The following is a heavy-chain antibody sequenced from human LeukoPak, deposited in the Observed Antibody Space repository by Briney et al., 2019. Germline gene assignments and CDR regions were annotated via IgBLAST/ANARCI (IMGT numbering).Heavy chain of an antibody. CDR2: ISSSSSYI. Sequence: GGSLRLSCAASGFTFSSYSMNWVRQAPGKGLEWVSSISSSSSYIYYADSVKGRFTISRDNAKNSLYLQMNSLRAEDTAVYYCAKGTYSSGSPLDYWGQGTLVTVSS. CDR3: AKGTYSSGSPLDY. CDR1: GFTFSSYS. J-gene: IGHJ4*02. D-gene: IGHD6-19*01. V-gene: IGHV3-21*04.